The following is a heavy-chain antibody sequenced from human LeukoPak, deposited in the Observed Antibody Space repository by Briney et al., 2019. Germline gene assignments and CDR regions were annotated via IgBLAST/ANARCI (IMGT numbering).Heavy chain of an antibody. CDR3: ASGSSVDCSRTSYPPTDY. CDR1: GFSFSNSA. CDR2: PSVDGTNK. V-gene: IGHV3-30-3*01. D-gene: IGHD2-2*01. J-gene: IGHJ4*02. Sequence: PWMSLRLSCAASGFSFSNSAMHWVRQAPGKGLEWVAVPSVDGTNKYYTDSVKGRFTISRDNSKNTPYVQMNSLRGDDTGVYYCASGSSVDCSRTSYPPTDYWGQGTLVTAS.